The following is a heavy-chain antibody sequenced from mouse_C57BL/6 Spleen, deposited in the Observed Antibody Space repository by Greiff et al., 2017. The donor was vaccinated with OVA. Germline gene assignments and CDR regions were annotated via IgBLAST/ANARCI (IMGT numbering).Heavy chain of an antibody. CDR2: ISSGGDYI. Sequence: DVKLQESGEGLVKPGGSLKLSCAASGFTFSSYAMSWVRQTPEKRLEWVAYISSGGDYIYYADTVKGRFTISRDNARNTLYLQMSSLKSEDTAMYYCTRDGNYGFDYWGQGTTLTVSS. V-gene: IGHV5-9-1*02. J-gene: IGHJ2*01. D-gene: IGHD2-1*01. CDR1: GFTFSSYA. CDR3: TRDGNYGFDY.